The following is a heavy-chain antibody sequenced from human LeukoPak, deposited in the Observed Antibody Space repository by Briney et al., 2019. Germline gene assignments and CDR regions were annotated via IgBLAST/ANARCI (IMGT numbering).Heavy chain of an antibody. CDR1: GFTFSSYS. D-gene: IGHD6-13*01. V-gene: IGHV3-21*01. Sequence: GGSLRLSCAASGFTFSSYSMNCVRQAPGKGLEWVSSISSGSSYIYYADSVKGRFTTSRDNAKNSLFLQMNSLRAEDTAMYYCARDDQGSSWYLGHSDAFDIWGQGTMVSVSS. CDR3: ARDDQGSSWYLGHSDAFDI. J-gene: IGHJ3*02. CDR2: ISSGSSYI.